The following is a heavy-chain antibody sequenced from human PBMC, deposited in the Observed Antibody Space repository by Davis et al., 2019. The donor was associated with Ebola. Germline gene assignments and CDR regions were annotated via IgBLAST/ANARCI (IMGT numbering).Heavy chain of an antibody. CDR1: GFPINNYW. Sequence: PGGSLRLSCAVSGFPINNYWMHWVRQAPGKGLVWVSRIKSDGSTIYADSVKGRFTISRDNAKNTLYPQMNGLRVEDTAVYYCARDGIATFGKVKYYYGMDVWGKGTTVTVSS. CDR3: ARDGIATFGKVKYYYGMDV. CDR2: IKSDGST. J-gene: IGHJ6*04. D-gene: IGHD6-13*01. V-gene: IGHV3-74*01.